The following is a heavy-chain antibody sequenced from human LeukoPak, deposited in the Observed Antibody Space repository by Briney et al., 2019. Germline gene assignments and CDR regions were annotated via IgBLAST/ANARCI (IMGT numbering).Heavy chain of an antibody. CDR1: GGSISSSSYY. CDR3: ARAYCTNGVCPRIDY. Sequence: SETLSLTCTVSGGSISSSSYYWGWIRQPPGKGLEWIGSIYYSGGTYYNPSLKSRVTISVDTSKNQFSLKLSSVTAADTAVYYCARAYCTNGVCPRIDYWGQGTLVTVSS. V-gene: IGHV4-39*01. CDR2: IYYSGGT. D-gene: IGHD2-8*01. J-gene: IGHJ4*02.